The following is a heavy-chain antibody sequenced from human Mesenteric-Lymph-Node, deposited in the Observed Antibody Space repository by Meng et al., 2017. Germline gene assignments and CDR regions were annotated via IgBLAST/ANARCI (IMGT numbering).Heavy chain of an antibody. CDR2: ISYDGNNK. CDR1: GFTFSSYA. V-gene: IGHV3-30*04. D-gene: IGHD3-10*01. J-gene: IGHJ4*02. CDR3: AKYYGSGSYVAIDY. Sequence: GGSLRLSCAASGFTFSSYAMHWVRQAPGKGLEWVAVISYDGNNKYYADSVKGRFTISRDNSKNTLYLQMNSLRSEDTAFYYCAKYYGSGSYVAIDYWGQGTLVTVSS.